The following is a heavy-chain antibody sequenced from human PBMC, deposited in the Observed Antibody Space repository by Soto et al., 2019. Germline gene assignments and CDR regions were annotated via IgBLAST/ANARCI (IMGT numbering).Heavy chain of an antibody. CDR2: IYYSGST. Sequence: PSETLSLTCTVSGGSISSGGYYWSWIRQHPGKGLEWIGYIYYSGSTYYNPSLKSRVTISVDTSKNQFSLKLSSVTAADTAVYYCGREQAIAARPFDYWGQGTLVTVS. D-gene: IGHD6-6*01. V-gene: IGHV4-31*03. CDR1: GGSISSGGYY. CDR3: GREQAIAARPFDY. J-gene: IGHJ4*02.